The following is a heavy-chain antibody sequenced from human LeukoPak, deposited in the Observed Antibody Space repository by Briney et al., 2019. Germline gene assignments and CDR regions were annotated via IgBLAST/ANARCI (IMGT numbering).Heavy chain of an antibody. CDR1: GGSISSGDYY. J-gene: IGHJ3*02. CDR3: AREPSITMIVVVTEPLAAFDI. V-gene: IGHV4-30-4*08. Sequence: SETLSLTCTVSGGSISSGDYYWSWIRQPPGKGLEWIGYIYYSGSTYYNPSLKSRVTISVDTSKNQFSLKLSSVTAADTAVYYCAREPSITMIVVVTEPLAAFDIWGQGTMVTVSS. D-gene: IGHD3-22*01. CDR2: IYYSGST.